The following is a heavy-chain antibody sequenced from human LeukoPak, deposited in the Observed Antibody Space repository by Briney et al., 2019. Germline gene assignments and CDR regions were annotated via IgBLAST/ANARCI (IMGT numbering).Heavy chain of an antibody. D-gene: IGHD3-22*01. CDR2: INSDGSST. V-gene: IGHV3-74*01. J-gene: IGHJ4*02. CDR3: ARVPYDSSGYYQSLTSFDY. CDR1: GFTFSSYW. Sequence: GGSLRLSCAASGFTFSSYWMHWVRQAPGKGLVWVSRINSDGSSTSYADSVKGRFTISRDNAKNTLYLQMNSLRAEDTAVYYCARVPYDSSGYYQSLTSFDYWGQGTLVTVSS.